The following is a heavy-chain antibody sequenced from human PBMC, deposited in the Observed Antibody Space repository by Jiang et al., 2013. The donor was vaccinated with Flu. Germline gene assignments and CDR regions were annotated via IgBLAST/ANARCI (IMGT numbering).Heavy chain of an antibody. D-gene: IGHD3-22*01. CDR3: ARGGAYYYDSSTHRKAFDI. CDR1: GYTFTGYY. Sequence: SGAEVKKPGASVKVSCKASGYTFTGYYMHWVRQAPGQGLEWMGWINPNSGGTNYAQKFQGWVTMTRDTSISTAYMELSRLRSDDTAVYYCARGGAYYYDSSTHRKAFDIWGQGTMVTVSS. V-gene: IGHV1-2*04. J-gene: IGHJ3*02. CDR2: INPNSGGT.